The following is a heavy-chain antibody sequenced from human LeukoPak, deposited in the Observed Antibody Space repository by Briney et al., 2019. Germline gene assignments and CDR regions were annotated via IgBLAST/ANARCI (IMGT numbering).Heavy chain of an antibody. J-gene: IGHJ4*02. V-gene: IGHV3-23*01. CDR1: GFTFKNYV. Sequence: PGGSVRLSCVASGFTFKNYVMNWVRQAPGKGLEWVVTIYGSGCHISYADSVKGRLTISRDNPNNTLYLQMNSLRAADTALYYCAKDLGWELPAEAYWGQGILVTVSS. D-gene: IGHD1-26*01. CDR2: IYGSGCHI. CDR3: AKDLGWELPAEAY.